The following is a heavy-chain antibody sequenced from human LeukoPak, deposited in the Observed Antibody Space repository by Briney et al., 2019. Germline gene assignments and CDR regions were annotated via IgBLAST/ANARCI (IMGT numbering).Heavy chain of an antibody. Sequence: ASVKVSCKASGYTFTSYDINWVRQATGQGLEWMGWMNPNSGNTGYAQKFQGRVTMTRNTSISTAYMELSSLRSEDTAVYYCARETIVVVPAAKFSKFDPWGQGTLVTVSS. CDR3: ARETIVVVPAAKFSKFDP. CDR1: GYTFTSYD. CDR2: MNPNSGNT. D-gene: IGHD2-2*01. V-gene: IGHV1-8*01. J-gene: IGHJ5*02.